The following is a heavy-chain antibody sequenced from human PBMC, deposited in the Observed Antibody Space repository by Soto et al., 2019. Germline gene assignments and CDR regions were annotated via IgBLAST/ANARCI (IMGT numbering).Heavy chain of an antibody. V-gene: IGHV3-15*07. CDR3: TTDSSVTPGYYYYGMDV. CDR2: IKSKTDDGTT. CDR1: GFTFSNAW. Sequence: EVQLVESGGGLVKPGGSLRLSCAASGFTFSNAWMNWVRQAPGKGLEWVGRIKSKTDDGTTDYAAPGKGRFTISRDDSKNTLYLQMHRLKTEDTAVYDCTTDSSVTPGYYYYGMDVWGQGTTVTVSS. J-gene: IGHJ6*02. D-gene: IGHD4-17*01.